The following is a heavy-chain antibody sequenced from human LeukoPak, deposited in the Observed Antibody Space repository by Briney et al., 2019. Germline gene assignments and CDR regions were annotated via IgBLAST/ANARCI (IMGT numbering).Heavy chain of an antibody. J-gene: IGHJ4*02. CDR3: ARGHCSGGSCYVSPQGDY. Sequence: GGSLRLSCAASGFTFSSYSMNWVRQAPGKGLERVSSISSSSSYIYYADSVKGRFTISRDNAKNSLYLQMNSLRAEDTAVYYCARGHCSGGSCYVSPQGDYWGQGTLVTVSS. V-gene: IGHV3-21*01. CDR1: GFTFSSYS. D-gene: IGHD2-15*01. CDR2: ISSSSSYI.